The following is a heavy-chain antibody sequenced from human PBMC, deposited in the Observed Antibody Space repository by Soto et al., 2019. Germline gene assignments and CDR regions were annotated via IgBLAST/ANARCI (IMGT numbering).Heavy chain of an antibody. CDR2: IKEDGNEK. CDR3: ARGDVSSKYRPADF. D-gene: IGHD6-19*01. CDR1: GFTFSNYW. V-gene: IGHV3-7*03. Sequence: EVQLVESGGGLVQPGGSLRLSCTISGFTFSNYWMTWVRQAPGKGLGWVASIKEDGNEKYYVDSVEGRFTVSRDNAKNSLYLQMNSLRAEDTAVYYCARGDVSSKYRPADFWGQGTLVTVSS. J-gene: IGHJ4*02.